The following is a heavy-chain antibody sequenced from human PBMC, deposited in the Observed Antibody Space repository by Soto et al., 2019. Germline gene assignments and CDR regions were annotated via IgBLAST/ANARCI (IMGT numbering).Heavy chain of an antibody. V-gene: IGHV4-59*01. CDR3: ARSRRYYDSSGYWDFDY. CDR2: IYYSGST. J-gene: IGHJ4*02. CDR1: GGSISSYY. Sequence: SETLSLTCTVSGGSISSYYWSWIRQPPGKGLEWIGYIYYSGSTNYNPSLKSRVTISVDTSKNQFSLKLSSVTAADTAVYYCARSRRYYDSSGYWDFDYWGQGTLVTVS. D-gene: IGHD3-22*01.